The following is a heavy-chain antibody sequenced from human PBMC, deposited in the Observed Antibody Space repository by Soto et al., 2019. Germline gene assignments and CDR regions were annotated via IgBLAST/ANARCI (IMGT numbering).Heavy chain of an antibody. Sequence: VGSLRLSCAASVFPFSRCAMNWFRQAPGKGLEWVSTISHSDHSTYYADSVKGRFTVSRDNSENTLYLQMNGLRAEDTAIYYCAKRGGDSGWGDFDSWGQGMLVTSPQ. CDR3: AKRGGDSGWGDFDS. V-gene: IGHV3-23*01. CDR1: VFPFSRCA. J-gene: IGHJ4*02. CDR2: ISHSDHST. D-gene: IGHD6-19*01.